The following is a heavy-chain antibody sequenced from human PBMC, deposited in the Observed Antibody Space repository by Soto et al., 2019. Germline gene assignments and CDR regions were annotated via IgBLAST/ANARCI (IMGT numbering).Heavy chain of an antibody. J-gene: IGHJ4*02. Sequence: GGSLRLSCAASGFTFDDYTMHWVRQAPGKGLEWVSLISWDGGSTYYADSVKGRFTISRDNSKNSLYLQMNSLRTEDTALYYCAKDLSGSYYGKEIGDGFDYWGQGTLVTVSS. V-gene: IGHV3-43*01. D-gene: IGHD1-26*01. CDR3: AKDLSGSYYGKEIGDGFDY. CDR1: GFTFDDYT. CDR2: ISWDGGST.